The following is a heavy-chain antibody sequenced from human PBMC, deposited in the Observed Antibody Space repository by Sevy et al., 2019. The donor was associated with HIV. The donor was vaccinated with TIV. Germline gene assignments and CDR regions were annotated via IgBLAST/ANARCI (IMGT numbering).Heavy chain of an antibody. J-gene: IGHJ6*02. CDR2: ISGSGRYT. CDR3: AKGFCSGGSCPRDYYYYGMDV. CDR1: GFTFSTYA. Sequence: LSCAASGFTFSTYAMNWVRQAPGKGLEWVSSISGSGRYTYYADSVEGRFTISRDSSKNTLYLQMNSLRADDTAVYYCAKGFCSGGSCPRDYYYYGMDVWGQGTTVTVSS. V-gene: IGHV3-23*01. D-gene: IGHD2-15*01.